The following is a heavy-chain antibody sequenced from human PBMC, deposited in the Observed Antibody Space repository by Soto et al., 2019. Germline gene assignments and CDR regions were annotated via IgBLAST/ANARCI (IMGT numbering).Heavy chain of an antibody. J-gene: IGHJ4*02. CDR3: AKGYIYRGYFDC. D-gene: IGHD2-2*02. V-gene: IGHV3-23*01. CDR2: ISAGGAST. CDR1: GFTFSSSA. Sequence: PWGSLRLSCAASGFTFSSSAMSWVRQTPGRGLEWVSAISAGGASTYYTDSVKGRFTVSRDNAKITLYLQMSNLRAEDTAVYYCAKGYIYRGYFDCWGQGTLVTVSS.